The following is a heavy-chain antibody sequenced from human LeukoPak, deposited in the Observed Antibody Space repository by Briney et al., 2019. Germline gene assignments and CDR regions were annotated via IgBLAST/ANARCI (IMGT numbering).Heavy chain of an antibody. CDR1: GYTFTGYY. Sequence: ASVKVSCKASGYTFTGYYMHWVRQAPGQGLEWMGRINPNSGGTNYAQNFHGRVTMTRDTSISTAYLDLSRLSSDDTAVYYCARDLNWGNIYWGQRTLVTVSS. D-gene: IGHD7-27*01. V-gene: IGHV1-2*06. CDR2: INPNSGGT. J-gene: IGHJ4*02. CDR3: ARDLNWGNIY.